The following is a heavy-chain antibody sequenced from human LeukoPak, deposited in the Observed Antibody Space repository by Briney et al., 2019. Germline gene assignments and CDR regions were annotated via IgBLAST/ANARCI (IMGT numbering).Heavy chain of an antibody. D-gene: IGHD5-18*01. V-gene: IGHV4-30-2*01. CDR2: IYHRGST. CDR3: ARGLEVDTAMAGAWDY. J-gene: IGHJ4*02. CDR1: GGSISSGGYS. Sequence: KPSGTLSLTCAVSGGSISSGGYSWSWIRQPPGKGLEWIGYIYHRGSTYYNPSLKSRVTISVDRSRNQFSLKLSSVTAADTAVYYCARGLEVDTAMAGAWDYWGQGTLVIVSS.